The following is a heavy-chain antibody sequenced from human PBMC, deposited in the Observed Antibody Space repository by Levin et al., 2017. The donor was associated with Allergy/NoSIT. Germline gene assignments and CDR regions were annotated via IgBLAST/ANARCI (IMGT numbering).Heavy chain of an antibody. Sequence: ESGPTLVKPTETLMLTCTFSGFSLSTSGLGVGWIRQPPGKALEWLALIYWDDDERYTPFLKSRLTITKDTSTNQVVLKMTTMSPADTATYYCVQTANFGDYFTFHYWGQGTLVTVSS. J-gene: IGHJ4*02. CDR1: GFSLSTSGLG. CDR2: IYWDDDE. CDR3: VQTANFGDYFTFHY. D-gene: IGHD4-17*01. V-gene: IGHV2-5*02.